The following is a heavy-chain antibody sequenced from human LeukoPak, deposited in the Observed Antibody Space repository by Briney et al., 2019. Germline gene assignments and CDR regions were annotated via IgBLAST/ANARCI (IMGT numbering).Heavy chain of an antibody. Sequence: GRSLRLSCLASGLTFSSYGMHWVRQAPGKGLEWVAVISYDGSNKYYADSVKGRFTISRDNSKNTLYLQMNSLRAEDTAVYYCAKDHLTNGMDVWGQGTTVTVSS. V-gene: IGHV3-30*18. D-gene: IGHD1-1*01. CDR1: GLTFSSYG. J-gene: IGHJ6*02. CDR3: AKDHLTNGMDV. CDR2: ISYDGSNK.